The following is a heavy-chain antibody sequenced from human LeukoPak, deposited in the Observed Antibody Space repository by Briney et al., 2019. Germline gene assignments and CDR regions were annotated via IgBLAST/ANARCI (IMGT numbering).Heavy chain of an antibody. Sequence: ASVKVSCKASGYTFTGYYMHWVRQAPGQGLEWMGWIDPNSGGTNYAQKFQGRVTMTRDTSISTAYMELSRLRSDDTAVYYCARSGGSGSDYNYYYYMDVWGKGTTVTISS. V-gene: IGHV1-2*02. J-gene: IGHJ6*03. CDR1: GYTFTGYY. CDR3: ARSGGSGSDYNYYYYMDV. D-gene: IGHD3-10*01. CDR2: IDPNSGGT.